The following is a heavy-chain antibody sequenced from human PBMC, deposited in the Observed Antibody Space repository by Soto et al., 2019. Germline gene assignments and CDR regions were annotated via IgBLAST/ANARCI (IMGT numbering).Heavy chain of an antibody. Sequence: SETLSLTCTVSGGSISGYYWGWIRQPPGKGLEWIGYIHYSGSTNYNPSLRSRVTISVDKPKNQFSLKVNSMTAADTAIYYCAIRRVAASKGRSFAPLGQASLVT. D-gene: IGHD6-25*01. CDR2: IHYSGST. CDR1: GGSISGYY. CDR3: AIRRVAASKGRSFAP. V-gene: IGHV4-59*01. J-gene: IGHJ5*02.